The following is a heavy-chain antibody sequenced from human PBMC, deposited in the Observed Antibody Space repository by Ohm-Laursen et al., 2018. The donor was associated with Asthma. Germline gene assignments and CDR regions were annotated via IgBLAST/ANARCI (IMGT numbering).Heavy chain of an antibody. CDR2: SSYSGST. CDR1: GGSISSGTYW. J-gene: IGHJ4*02. D-gene: IGHD6-13*01. V-gene: IGHV4-39*01. CDR3: ARHSAGPNY. Sequence: SETLSLPCTASGGSISSGTYWWGWIRQPPGMGLEWIGSSSYSGSTYYNPPLRSRVTISLDKSKTQFSLKLTSVNAADTAVYYCARHSAGPNYWGLGALVTVSS.